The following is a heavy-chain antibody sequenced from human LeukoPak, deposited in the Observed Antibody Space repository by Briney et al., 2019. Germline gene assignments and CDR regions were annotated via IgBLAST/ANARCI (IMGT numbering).Heavy chain of an antibody. V-gene: IGHV3-30*03. D-gene: IGHD2-15*01. J-gene: IGHJ4*02. CDR3: ASRSGHWDF. CDR2: ISYDGSNK. CDR1: GFTFSSYG. Sequence: GGSLRLSCAASGFTFSSYGMHWVRQAPGKGLEWVAVISYDGSNKYYADSVKGRFTISTDNFKNTVYLQMNTLTVDDTALYYCASRSGHWDFWGPGTLVTVSS.